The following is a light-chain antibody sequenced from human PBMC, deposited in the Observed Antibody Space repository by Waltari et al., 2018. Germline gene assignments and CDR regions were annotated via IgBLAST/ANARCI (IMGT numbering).Light chain of an antibody. CDR3: QQYYSTPLT. J-gene: IGKJ1*01. CDR2: WAS. CDR1: QSVLSSSNNKNY. Sequence: DIVMTQSPDSLAVSLGERATINCKSSQSVLSSSNNKNYLVWYQQKPGQPPKLLIYWASTRESGVPDRFSGSGSGTDFTLTISSLQAEDGAVYYCQQYYSTPLTFGQGTKVEIK. V-gene: IGKV4-1*01.